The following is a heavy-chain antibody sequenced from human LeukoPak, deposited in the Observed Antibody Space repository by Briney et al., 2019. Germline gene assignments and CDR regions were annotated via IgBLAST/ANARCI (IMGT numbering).Heavy chain of an antibody. V-gene: IGHV4-59*01. Sequence: PSETLSLTCTVSGGSISSYYWSWIRQPPGKGLEWIGYIYYSGSTNYNPSLKSRVTISVDTSKNQFPLKLSSVTAADTAVYYCARVVSGGSGSPYYYYYYYMDVWGKGTTVTISS. CDR3: ARVVSGGSGSPYYYYYYYMDV. J-gene: IGHJ6*03. CDR1: GGSISSYY. CDR2: IYYSGST. D-gene: IGHD3-10*01.